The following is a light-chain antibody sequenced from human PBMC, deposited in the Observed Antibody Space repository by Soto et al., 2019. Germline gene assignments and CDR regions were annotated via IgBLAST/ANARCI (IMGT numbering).Light chain of an antibody. CDR3: SSYTISTLV. CDR2: EVT. CDR1: SSDVGGYNY. J-gene: IGLJ1*01. Sequence: QSALTQPPSASGSPGQSVTISCTGTSSDVGGYNYVSWYQQEPGKAPKLMIYEVTKRPSGVPDRFSGSKSGNTASLTVSGLQAGDEGDYYCSSYTISTLVFATGTKLTVL. V-gene: IGLV2-8*01.